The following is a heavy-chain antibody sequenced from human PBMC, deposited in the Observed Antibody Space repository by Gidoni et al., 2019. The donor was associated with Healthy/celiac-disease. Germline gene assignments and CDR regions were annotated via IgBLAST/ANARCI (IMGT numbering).Heavy chain of an antibody. CDR2: ISYDGSNK. CDR1: GFTFSSYA. Sequence: QVQLVESGGGVVQPGRSLRLSCAASGFTFSSYAMHWVRQAPGKGLEWVAVISYDGSNKYYADSVKGRFTISRDNSKNTLYLQMNSLRAEDTAVYYCARGLRGYSGYEAPFFDIWGQGTMVTVSS. J-gene: IGHJ3*02. D-gene: IGHD5-12*01. V-gene: IGHV3-30-3*01. CDR3: ARGLRGYSGYEAPFFDI.